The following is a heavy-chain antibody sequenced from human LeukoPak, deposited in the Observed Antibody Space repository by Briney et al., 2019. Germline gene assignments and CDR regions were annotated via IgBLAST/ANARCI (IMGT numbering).Heavy chain of an antibody. Sequence: GGSLRLPCAASGFTFSDYYMSWIRQAPGKGLEWVSYISSSGSTIYYADSVKGRFTISRDNAKNSLYLQMNSLRAEDTAVYYCARTITIFGVVTSYYFDYWGQGTLVTVSS. J-gene: IGHJ4*02. CDR1: GFTFSDYY. CDR2: ISSSGSTI. D-gene: IGHD3-3*01. V-gene: IGHV3-11*04. CDR3: ARTITIFGVVTSYYFDY.